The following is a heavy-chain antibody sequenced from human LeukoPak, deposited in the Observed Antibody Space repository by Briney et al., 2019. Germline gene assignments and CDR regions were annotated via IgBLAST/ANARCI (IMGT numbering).Heavy chain of an antibody. V-gene: IGHV1-69*13. D-gene: IGHD3-3*02. CDR1: GGTFSSYA. CDR2: IIPIFGTA. CDR3: ARSAFLEWLLSWFDP. J-gene: IGHJ5*02. Sequence: GASVKVSCKASGGTFSSYAISWVRQAPGQGLEWMGGIIPIFGTANYAQKFQGRVTITADESTSTAYMELSSLRSEDTAVYYCARSAFLEWLLSWFDPWGQGTLVTVSS.